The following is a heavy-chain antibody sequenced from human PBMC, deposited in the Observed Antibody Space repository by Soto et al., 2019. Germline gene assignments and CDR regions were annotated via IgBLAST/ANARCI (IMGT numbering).Heavy chain of an antibody. CDR1: GFTFSSYG. V-gene: IGHV3-33*01. Sequence: QVQLVESGGGVVQPGRSLRLSCAASGFTFSSYGMHWVRQAPGKGLEWVAVIWYDGSNKYYADSVKGRFTISRDNSKNTLYLQMNSLRAEDTAVYYCARGIAACNNWFDPWGQGTLVTVSS. D-gene: IGHD6-6*01. J-gene: IGHJ5*02. CDR2: IWYDGSNK. CDR3: ARGIAACNNWFDP.